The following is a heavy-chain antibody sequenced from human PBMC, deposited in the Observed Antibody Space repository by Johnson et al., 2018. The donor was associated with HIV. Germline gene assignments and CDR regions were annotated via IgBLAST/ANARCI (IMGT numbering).Heavy chain of an antibody. J-gene: IGHJ3*02. CDR2: ISWNSGSI. V-gene: IGHV3-9*01. Sequence: VQLVESGGGVVQPGRSLRLSCAASGFTFSSYAMHWVRQAPGKGLEWVSGISWNSGSIGYADSVKGRFTISRDNANNSLYLQMNSLRAEDTALYYCASDNMHAFDIWGQGTMVTVSS. CDR3: ASDNMHAFDI. D-gene: IGHD2-2*01. CDR1: GFTFSSYA.